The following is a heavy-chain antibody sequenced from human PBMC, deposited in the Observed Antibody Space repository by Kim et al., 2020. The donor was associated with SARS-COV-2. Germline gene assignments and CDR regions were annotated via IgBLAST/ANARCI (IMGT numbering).Heavy chain of an antibody. J-gene: IGHJ5*02. Sequence: SETLSLTCTVSGGTISSGDYYWSWIRQPPGKGLEWIGYIYYSGSTYYNPSLKSRVTISVDTSKNQFSLMLSSVTAADTAVYYCARAAYDFWSGKPGGFDPWGQGTLVTVSS. V-gene: IGHV4-30-4*01. D-gene: IGHD3-3*01. CDR3: ARAAYDFWSGKPGGFDP. CDR1: GGTISSGDYY. CDR2: IYYSGST.